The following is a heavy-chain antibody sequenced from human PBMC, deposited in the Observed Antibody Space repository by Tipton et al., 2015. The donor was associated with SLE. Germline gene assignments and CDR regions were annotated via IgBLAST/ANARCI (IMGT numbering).Heavy chain of an antibody. CDR1: GFTFSSYG. Sequence: SLRLSCAASGFTFSSYGMHWVRQAPGKGLEWVANIKQDGSEKYYVDSVKGRYTISRDNAKKSLYLQMNSLRADDTAVYYCATNRHEGDYVSGWDYWGQGTLVTVSS. D-gene: IGHD4-17*01. V-gene: IGHV3-7*01. J-gene: IGHJ4*02. CDR3: ATNRHEGDYVSGWDY. CDR2: IKQDGSEK.